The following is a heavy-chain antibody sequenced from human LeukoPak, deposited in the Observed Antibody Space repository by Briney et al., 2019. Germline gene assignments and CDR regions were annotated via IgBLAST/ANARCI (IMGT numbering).Heavy chain of an antibody. CDR2: IYTSGST. J-gene: IGHJ5*02. Sequence: SETLSLTCTVSGGSISSGSYYWSWIRQPAGKGLEWIGRIYTSGSTNYNPSLKSRVTISVDTSKNQFSLKLSSVTAADTAVYYCARGYYDFWSDSNWFDPWGQGTLVTVSS. CDR1: GGSISSGSYY. V-gene: IGHV4-61*02. D-gene: IGHD3-3*01. CDR3: ARGYYDFWSDSNWFDP.